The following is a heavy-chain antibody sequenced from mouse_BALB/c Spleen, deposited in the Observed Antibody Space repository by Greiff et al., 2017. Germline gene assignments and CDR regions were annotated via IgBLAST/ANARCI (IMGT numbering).Heavy chain of an antibody. J-gene: IGHJ3*01. CDR1: GFSLTSYG. CDR3: ARNWEGLLFPFAY. CDR2: LWSGGST. D-gene: IGHD2-10*01. V-gene: IGHV2-4-1*01. Sequence: QVQLQQSGPGLVQPSQSLSITCTVSGFSLTSYGVHWVRPSPGKGLEWLGVLWSGGSTDYNAAFISRLSISKDNSKSQVFFKMNSLQADDTAIYYCARNWEGLLFPFAYWGQGTLVTVSA.